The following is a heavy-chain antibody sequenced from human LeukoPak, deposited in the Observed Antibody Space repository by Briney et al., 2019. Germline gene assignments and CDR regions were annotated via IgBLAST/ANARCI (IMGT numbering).Heavy chain of an antibody. Sequence: PGASLRLSCAASGFTFSSYAMSWVRQAPGKGLEWVAVISYDGSKKYYADSVKGRFTISRDNSKNTLYLQMNSLRAEDTAVHYCARDDYHYGMDVWGQGTTVTVSS. V-gene: IGHV3-30-3*01. J-gene: IGHJ6*02. CDR2: ISYDGSKK. CDR1: GFTFSSYA. CDR3: ARDDYHYGMDV.